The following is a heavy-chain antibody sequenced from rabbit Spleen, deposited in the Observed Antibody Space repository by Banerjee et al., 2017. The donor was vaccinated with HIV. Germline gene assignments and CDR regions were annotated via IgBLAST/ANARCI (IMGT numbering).Heavy chain of an antibody. J-gene: IGHJ4*01. CDR1: GFSFSSSYY. CDR2: IYAGDSDSK. D-gene: IGHD2-1*01. CDR3: ARDLDGAMGWNFGW. V-gene: IGHV1S40*01. Sequence: QSLEESGGDLVKPGASLTLTCTASGFSFSSSYYMCWVRQAPGKGLEWIACIYAGDSDSKAYASWAKGRCTFSKTASTTVTLQMTRLTAADTATYFCARDLDGAMGWNFGWWGPGTLVTVS.